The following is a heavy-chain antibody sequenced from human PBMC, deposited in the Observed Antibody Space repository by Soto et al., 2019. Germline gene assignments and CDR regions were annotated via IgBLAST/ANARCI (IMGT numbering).Heavy chain of an antibody. CDR2: IVPMYGTA. J-gene: IGHJ5*02. V-gene: IGHV1-69*06. D-gene: IGHD5-18*01. Sequence: SVKVSCKASGYTFTTYGISWVRQAPGQGPEWVGGIVPMYGTANYAQKFLGRVTITADRSPSATYLELTSLRSEDTAVYYCARDLGYPVYNWFDPWGQGTLVTVSS. CDR1: GYTFTTYG. CDR3: ARDLGYPVYNWFDP.